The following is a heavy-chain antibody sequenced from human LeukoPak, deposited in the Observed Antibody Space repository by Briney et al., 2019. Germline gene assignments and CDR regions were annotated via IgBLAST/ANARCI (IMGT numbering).Heavy chain of an antibody. Sequence: PSETLSLTCAVYGGSFSGYYWSWIRQPPGKGLEWIGEINHSGSTNYNPSLKSRVTISVDTSKNQFSLKLSSVTAADTAVYYFARSWAVTTHYYYYMDVWGKGTTVTVSS. D-gene: IGHD4-11*01. CDR2: INHSGST. CDR3: ARSWAVTTHYYYYMDV. V-gene: IGHV4-34*01. J-gene: IGHJ6*03. CDR1: GGSFSGYY.